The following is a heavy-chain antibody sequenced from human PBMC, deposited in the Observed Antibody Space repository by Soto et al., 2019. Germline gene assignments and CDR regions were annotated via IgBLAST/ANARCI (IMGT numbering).Heavy chain of an antibody. V-gene: IGHV1-69*01. J-gene: IGHJ4*02. D-gene: IGHD3-22*01. CDR2: ITPMFGTA. CDR1: GGTFSRFA. Sequence: QVQLVQSGAEVKKPGSSVKVSCKASGGTFSRFAFSWVRQAPGQGLEWMGGITPMFGTANYAKNFQGRLSSTADEPSSTVSMDRRSLRDEDTAVYYCARQFDVDRSGYYYAYWGQGTLVSVSS. CDR3: ARQFDVDRSGYYYAY.